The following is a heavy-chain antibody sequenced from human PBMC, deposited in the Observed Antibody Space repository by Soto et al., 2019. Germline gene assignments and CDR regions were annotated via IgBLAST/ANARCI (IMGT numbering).Heavy chain of an antibody. CDR1: GYTFTGYY. CDR3: ARFPPPSYGSSVNWFDP. D-gene: IGHD6-6*01. CDR2: INPNSGGT. J-gene: IGHJ5*02. Sequence: ASVKVSCKASGYTFTGYYMHWVRQAPGQGLEWMGWINPNSGGTNYAQKFQGRVTMTRDTSISTAYMELSRLRSDDTAVYYCARFPPPSYGSSVNWFDPWGQGTLVTV. V-gene: IGHV1-2*02.